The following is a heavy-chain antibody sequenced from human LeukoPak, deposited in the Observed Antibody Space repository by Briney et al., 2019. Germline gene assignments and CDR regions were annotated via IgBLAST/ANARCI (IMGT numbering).Heavy chain of an antibody. CDR2: IKQDGSEE. D-gene: IGHD2-2*01. V-gene: IGHV3-7*01. Sequence: GGSLRLSWAASGFTFSSYWMTWVRQAPGKGLEWVANIKQDGSEEYYVDSVKGRFTISRDNAKNSLYLQMNSLRAEDTALYYCARVRGGLVPTAMGLDYWGQGTLVTVSS. CDR1: GFTFSSYW. CDR3: ARVRGGLVPTAMGLDY. J-gene: IGHJ4*02.